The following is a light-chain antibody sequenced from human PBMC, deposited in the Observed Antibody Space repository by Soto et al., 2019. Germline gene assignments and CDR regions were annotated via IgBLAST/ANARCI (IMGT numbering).Light chain of an antibody. Sequence: DIQMTQPPSSVSASVGDTVTISCRASQGISTWLAWYQQKPGKAPKLLIYAASYLQNGVPSRFSGRGSGTDFTLTISSLQPEDFVTYYCQQANSFPRTFGQGTKLEIK. CDR1: QGISTW. V-gene: IGKV1-12*01. J-gene: IGKJ2*02. CDR3: QQANSFPRT. CDR2: AAS.